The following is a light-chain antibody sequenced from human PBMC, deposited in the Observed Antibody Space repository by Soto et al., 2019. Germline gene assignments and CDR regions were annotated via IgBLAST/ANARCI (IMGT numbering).Light chain of an antibody. J-gene: IGLJ2*01. CDR2: EGS. CDR3: CSYAGSSTSVV. CDR1: SSDVGSYNL. Sequence: QSALTQPASVSGSPGQSITISCTGTSSDVGSYNLVSWYQQHSGKAPKLMIYEGSKRPSGVSNRFSGSKSGNTASLTVSGLQAEDEADYYCCSYAGSSTSVVFGGGTNLTVL. V-gene: IGLV2-23*01.